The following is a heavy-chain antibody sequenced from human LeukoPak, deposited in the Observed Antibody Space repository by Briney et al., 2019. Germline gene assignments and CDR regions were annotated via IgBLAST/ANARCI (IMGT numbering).Heavy chain of an antibody. J-gene: IGHJ4*02. CDR1: RFTFSSYG. D-gene: IGHD3-10*01. V-gene: IGHV3-33*01. Sequence: GGSLRLSCAASRFTFSSYGMHWVRQAPGKGLEWVAVIWYDGSNKYYADSVKGRFTISRDNSKNTLYLQMNSLRAEDTAVYYCARDYYGSGSYYRRLEYYFDYWGQGTLVTVSS. CDR2: IWYDGSNK. CDR3: ARDYYGSGSYYRRLEYYFDY.